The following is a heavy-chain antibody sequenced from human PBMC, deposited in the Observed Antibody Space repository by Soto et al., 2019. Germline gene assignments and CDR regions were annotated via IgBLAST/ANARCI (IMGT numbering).Heavy chain of an antibody. Sequence: PVKASCKAPGGTFSSYAISWVRQAHGQGLEWTGGIILILGTAIFEQKLQGRVTITAKESTSLAFMELSGLRSEDPAAYSCGCGFYSSRSFINWFDPWGQGTLVTVSS. D-gene: IGHD6-19*01. CDR1: GGTFSSYA. CDR2: IILILGTA. CDR3: GCGFYSSRSFINWFDP. V-gene: IGHV1-69*01. J-gene: IGHJ5*02.